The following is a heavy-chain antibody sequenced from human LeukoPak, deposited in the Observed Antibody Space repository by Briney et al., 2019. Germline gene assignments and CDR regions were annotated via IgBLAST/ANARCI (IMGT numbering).Heavy chain of an antibody. J-gene: IGHJ4*02. CDR3: AKAHTYSGSWYGLDY. CDR1: GFTFSSYA. CDR2: ISTNGGST. D-gene: IGHD6-13*01. Sequence: GGSLRLSCEASGFTFSSYAMSWVRQAPGKGLEWVSGISTNGGSTSYADSVKGRLTISRDNPRNMLYMEMNSLSAEDTAVYYCAKAHTYSGSWYGLDYWGQGTLVTVSS. V-gene: IGHV3-23*01.